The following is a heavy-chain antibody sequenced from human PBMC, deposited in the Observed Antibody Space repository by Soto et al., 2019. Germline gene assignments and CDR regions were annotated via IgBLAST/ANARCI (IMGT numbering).Heavy chain of an antibody. CDR2: NYSGGST. CDR1: GFTVSSNY. Sequence: EVQLVESGGGLVQPGGSLRLSCAASGFTVSSNYMSWVRKAPGKGLEWVSVNYSGGSTYYADSVKGRFTISRDNSKNTLYLQMNSLRAEDTAVYYCARASTSQGDYYDYRDVWGKGTTVTVSS. J-gene: IGHJ6*03. V-gene: IGHV3-66*01. CDR3: ARASTSQGDYYDYRDV.